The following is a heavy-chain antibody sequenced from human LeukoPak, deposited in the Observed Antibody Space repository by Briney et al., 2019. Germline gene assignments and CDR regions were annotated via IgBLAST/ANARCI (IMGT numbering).Heavy chain of an antibody. CDR3: ASPDYYDSSGYLR. Sequence: GESLQISCNGSGYSFTSYWISWVRQMPGKSLEWMGRIDPSDSYTNYSPSFQCHVAISADKSISTAYLQWSSLKASDTAMYYCASPDYYDSSGYLRWGQGTLVSVSS. CDR2: IDPSDSYT. V-gene: IGHV5-10-1*01. J-gene: IGHJ4*02. D-gene: IGHD3-22*01. CDR1: GYSFTSYW.